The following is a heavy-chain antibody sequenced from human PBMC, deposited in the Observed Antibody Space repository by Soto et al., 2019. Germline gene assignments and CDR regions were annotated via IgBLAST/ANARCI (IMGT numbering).Heavy chain of an antibody. V-gene: IGHV1-8*01. Sequence: ASVKVSCKASGYTFTSYDINWVRQATGQGLEWMGWMNPNSGNTGYAQKFQGRVTMTRNTSISTAYMELSSLRSEDTAVYYCARDEQQLVRGDYYYYMDAWGKGNTVTVSS. CDR3: ARDEQQLVRGDYYYYMDA. CDR2: MNPNSGNT. D-gene: IGHD6-13*01. J-gene: IGHJ6*03. CDR1: GYTFTSYD.